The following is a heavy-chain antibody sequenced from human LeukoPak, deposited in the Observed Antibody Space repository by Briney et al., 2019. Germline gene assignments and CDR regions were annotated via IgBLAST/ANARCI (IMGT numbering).Heavy chain of an antibody. CDR2: IRYDGSNK. J-gene: IGHJ4*02. Sequence: GGSLRLSCAASGFTFSSYGMHWVRQAPGKGLEWVAFIRYDGSNKYYADSVKGRFTISRDNSKNTLYLQMNSLRAEDTAVYYCAKDLSPSLRQIYFDYWGQGTLVTVSS. CDR3: AKDLSPSLRQIYFDY. CDR1: GFTFSSYG. D-gene: IGHD3-3*02. V-gene: IGHV3-30*02.